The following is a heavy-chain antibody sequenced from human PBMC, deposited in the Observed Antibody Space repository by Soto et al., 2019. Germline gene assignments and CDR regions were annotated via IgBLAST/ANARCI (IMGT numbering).Heavy chain of an antibody. CDR3: AMVDNFVTPTPQDV. Sequence: QVQLVQSGDEVRKPGSSVKVSCKASGYIFVNYGIAWVRQAPGQGLEWMGWISPYSGKTHYASKVQGRLTMTTDTSTSTAYMALGSLPSDDTAVYYCAMVDNFVTPTPQDVWGQGTTVTVSS. J-gene: IGHJ6*02. CDR1: GYIFVNYG. V-gene: IGHV1-18*01. D-gene: IGHD3-16*02. CDR2: ISPYSGKT.